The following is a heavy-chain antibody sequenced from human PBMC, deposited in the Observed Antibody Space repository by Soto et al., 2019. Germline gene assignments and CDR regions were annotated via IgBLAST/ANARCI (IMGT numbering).Heavy chain of an antibody. J-gene: IGHJ3*02. Sequence: QVQLQESGPGLVKPSETLSLTCTVSGGSISSYYWSWIRQPPGKGLEWIGYIYYSGSTNYNPSLKSRVTISVDTSKNQFSLKLSSVTAADTAVYYCAGRLTGYYTSAFDIWGQGTMVTVSS. D-gene: IGHD3-9*01. CDR1: GGSISSYY. CDR3: AGRLTGYYTSAFDI. V-gene: IGHV4-59*01. CDR2: IYYSGST.